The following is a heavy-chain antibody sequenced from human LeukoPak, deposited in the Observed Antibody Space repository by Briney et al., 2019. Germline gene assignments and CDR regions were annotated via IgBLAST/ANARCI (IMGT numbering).Heavy chain of an antibody. V-gene: IGHV4-4*02. CDR2: IYHSGST. D-gene: IGHD3-3*01. Sequence: GSLRLSCAASGFTFSTYGMSWVRRPPGKGLEWIGEIYHSGSTNYNPSLKSRVTILEDKSKNQFSLKLSSVTAADTAVYYCARLSLKVLEWSPTKGKETHYFDYWGQGTLVTVSS. CDR1: GFTFSTYG. J-gene: IGHJ4*02. CDR3: ARLSLKVLEWSPTKGKETHYFDY.